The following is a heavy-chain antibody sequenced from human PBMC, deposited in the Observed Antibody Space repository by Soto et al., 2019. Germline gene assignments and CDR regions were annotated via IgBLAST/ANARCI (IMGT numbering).Heavy chain of an antibody. V-gene: IGHV3-21*01. Sequence: GGSLRFSCAASGFTFSSYSMNWVRQAPGKGLEWVSSISSSSSYIYYADSVKGRFTISRDNAKNSLYLQMNSLRAEDTAVYYCARERLGYSGYDFAAFDIWGQGTMVTVSS. CDR3: ARERLGYSGYDFAAFDI. J-gene: IGHJ3*02. D-gene: IGHD5-12*01. CDR2: ISSSSSYI. CDR1: GFTFSSYS.